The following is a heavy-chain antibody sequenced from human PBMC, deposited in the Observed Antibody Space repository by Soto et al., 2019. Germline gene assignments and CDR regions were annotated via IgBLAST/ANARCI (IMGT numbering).Heavy chain of an antibody. D-gene: IGHD3-10*01. V-gene: IGHV3-23*01. J-gene: IGHJ4*02. CDR1: GFTFTSYA. CDR2: ISGSGGRT. Sequence: GGSLRLPCAASGFTFTSYAMTWVRQAPGKGLEWVSTISGSGGRTYYADSVKGRFTISRDNSRNTVYLQLNSLRAEDTAVYYCAKDPYYYGSGTYTTASDYWGQGALVTVS. CDR3: AKDPYYYGSGTYTTASDY.